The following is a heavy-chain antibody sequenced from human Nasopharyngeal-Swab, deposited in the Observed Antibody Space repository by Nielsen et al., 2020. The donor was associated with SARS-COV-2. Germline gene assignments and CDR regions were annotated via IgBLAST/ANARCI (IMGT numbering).Heavy chain of an antibody. J-gene: IGHJ6*02. CDR1: GFTFSSYA. CDR2: ISGSGDTT. Sequence: GGSLRLSCAASGFTFSSYAMSWVSQAPGKGLEWVSIISGSGDTTYYADSVNDRFTISRDNSKNTLYLQMNSLRVEDTALYYCAKAPYLRGLDVWGQGTTVTVSS. CDR3: AKAPYLRGLDV. V-gene: IGHV3-23*01. D-gene: IGHD2-21*01.